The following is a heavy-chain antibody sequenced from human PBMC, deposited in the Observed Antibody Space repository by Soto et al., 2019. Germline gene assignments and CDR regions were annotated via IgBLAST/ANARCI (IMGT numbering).Heavy chain of an antibody. Sequence: QVQLQESGPGLVKPSQTLSLTCTVSGGSISSGGYYWSWIRQHPGKGLEWIGYIYYSGSTYYNPSLKSRVTRSVDTSKSQFSLKLSSVTAADTAVYYCARSITIFGVATFDYWGQGTLVTVSS. CDR3: ARSITIFGVATFDY. CDR2: IYYSGST. J-gene: IGHJ4*02. V-gene: IGHV4-31*03. CDR1: GGSISSGGYY. D-gene: IGHD3-3*01.